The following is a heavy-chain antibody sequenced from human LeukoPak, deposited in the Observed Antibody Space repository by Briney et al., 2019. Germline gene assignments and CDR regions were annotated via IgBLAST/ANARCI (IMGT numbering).Heavy chain of an antibody. CDR3: ASRVSYDSSGYYNY. J-gene: IGHJ4*02. V-gene: IGHV1-69*06. CDR2: IIPIFGTA. D-gene: IGHD3-22*01. Sequence: GASVKVSCKASGYTFTSYGISWVRQAPGQGLEWMGGIIPIFGTANYAQKFQGRVTITADKSTSTAYMELSSLRSEDTAVYYCASRVSYDSSGYYNYWGQGTLVTVSS. CDR1: GYTFTSYG.